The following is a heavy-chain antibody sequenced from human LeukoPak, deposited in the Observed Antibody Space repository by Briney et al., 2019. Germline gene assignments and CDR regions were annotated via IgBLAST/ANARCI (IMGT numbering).Heavy chain of an antibody. CDR2: ITASGTAM. D-gene: IGHD4-17*01. CDR1: GFTFSSYS. V-gene: IGHV3-48*01. CDR3: VRDYAYAFDI. J-gene: IGHJ3*02. Sequence: PGGSLRLSCAASGFTFSSYSMNWVRQAPGKGLEWVSHITASGTAMFYADSVKGRFTISRDNAKNSLYLQMNGLSADDTAVYYCVRDYAYAFDIWGQGTMVTVSS.